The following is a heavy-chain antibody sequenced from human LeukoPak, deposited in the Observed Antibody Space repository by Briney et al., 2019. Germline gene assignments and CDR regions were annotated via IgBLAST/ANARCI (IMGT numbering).Heavy chain of an antibody. CDR2: ISGSGGST. CDR1: GFTFSSYA. Sequence: GGSLRLSCAASGFTFSSYAMSWVRQAPGKGLEWVSAISGSGGSTYYADSVKGRFTISRDNSKNTLYLQMNSLRAEDTAVYYCAKDCSGYFRVPHVFDFWGQGTLVTVSS. J-gene: IGHJ4*02. D-gene: IGHD3-22*01. V-gene: IGHV3-23*01. CDR3: AKDCSGYFRVPHVFDF.